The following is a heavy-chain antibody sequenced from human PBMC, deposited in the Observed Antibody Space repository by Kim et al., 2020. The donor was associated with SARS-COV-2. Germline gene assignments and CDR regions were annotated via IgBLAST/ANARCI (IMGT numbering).Heavy chain of an antibody. J-gene: IGHJ6*02. CDR3: ASGEQLNDYYYGMDV. CDR2: IYYSGST. V-gene: IGHV4-59*01. D-gene: IGHD6-6*01. Sequence: SETLSLTCTVSGGSISSYYWSWIRQPPGKGLEWSGYIYYSGSTNYNPSLKSRVTISVDTSKNQFSLKLSSVTAADTAVYYCASGEQLNDYYYGMDVWGQGTTVTVSS. CDR1: GGSISSYY.